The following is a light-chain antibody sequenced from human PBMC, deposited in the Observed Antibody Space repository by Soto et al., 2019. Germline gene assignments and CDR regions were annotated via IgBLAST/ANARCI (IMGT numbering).Light chain of an antibody. CDR3: QQYDTYWT. J-gene: IGKJ1*01. Sequence: DIQMTQSPSTLSASVGDRVTITCRASQSISNWFAWYQQKPGKAPKLLIYKASSLESGVPSRFTGSGSGTEFTLTISSLQPDDFATYYCQQYDTYWTFGQGTKVVIK. V-gene: IGKV1-5*03. CDR1: QSISNW. CDR2: KAS.